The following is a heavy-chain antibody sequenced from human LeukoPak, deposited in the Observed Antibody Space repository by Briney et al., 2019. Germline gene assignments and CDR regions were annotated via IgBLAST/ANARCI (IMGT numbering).Heavy chain of an antibody. Sequence: PGGSLRLSCAASGFTFRSYIMHWVRQAPGKGLEWLSYISSTSSTIYYADSVKGRFTISRDNAKNSLYLQMNSLRDEDTAVYYCARAAPYYYDSSGYSAFDSWGQGTMVTVSA. CDR1: GFTFRSYI. D-gene: IGHD3-22*01. CDR2: ISSTSSTI. CDR3: ARAAPYYYDSSGYSAFDS. J-gene: IGHJ3*02. V-gene: IGHV3-48*02.